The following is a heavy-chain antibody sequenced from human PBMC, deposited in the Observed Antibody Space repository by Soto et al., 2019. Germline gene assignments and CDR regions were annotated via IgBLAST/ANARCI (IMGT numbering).Heavy chain of an antibody. J-gene: IGHJ4*02. Sequence: QVQLVQSGAEVKKPGTSVKVSCKASGYTFTSNGISWVRQAPGQGLEWMGWISTYNGKTNYAQKLQRRVTMTRDTSTSIAYMELRDLRSDDTAVYYSARDGYGDYGYWGQGSLVTVSS. CDR3: ARDGYGDYGY. CDR1: GYTFTSNG. CDR2: ISTYNGKT. D-gene: IGHD4-17*01. V-gene: IGHV1-18*01.